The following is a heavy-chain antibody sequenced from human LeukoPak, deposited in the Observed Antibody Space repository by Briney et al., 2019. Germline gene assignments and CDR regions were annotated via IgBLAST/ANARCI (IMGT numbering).Heavy chain of an antibody. V-gene: IGHV4-59*01. CDR3: ARERVSSSTWYSTYYYCFYMDV. J-gene: IGHJ6*03. CDR1: GGSISNYY. Sequence: SETLSLTCTVSGGSISNYYWSWIRQPPGKGLEWIGYVDHTGSTNFNPSLNGRVSISRDTTKNLFSLRLRSVTAADTAVYFCARERVSSSTWYSTYYYCFYMDVWGKGTTVTVSS. CDR2: VDHTGST. D-gene: IGHD1-1*01.